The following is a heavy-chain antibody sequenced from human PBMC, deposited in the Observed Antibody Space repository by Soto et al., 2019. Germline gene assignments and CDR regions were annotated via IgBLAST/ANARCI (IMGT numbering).Heavy chain of an antibody. V-gene: IGHV4-59*01. Sequence: PSETLSLTCTVSGGSISSYYWSWIRQPPGKGLEWIGYIYYSGSTNYNPSLKSRVTTSVDTSKNQFSLKLSSVTTADTAVYYCARRVATRQMGYYFDYWGQGTLVTV. J-gene: IGHJ4*02. CDR1: GGSISSYY. CDR3: ARRVATRQMGYYFDY. CDR2: IYYSGST. D-gene: IGHD6-6*01.